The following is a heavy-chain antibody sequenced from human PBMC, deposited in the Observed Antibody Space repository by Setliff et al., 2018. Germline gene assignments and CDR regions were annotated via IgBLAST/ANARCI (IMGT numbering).Heavy chain of an antibody. D-gene: IGHD6-19*01. Sequence: ASVKVSCKASGYTFTWYAISWVRQAPGQGPEWMGWISAYNGNTNYALKLQDRVIMTADTSTNTVYLDLRSLRSDDSAMYYCTRGQRAWSYWGQGTLVTVSS. V-gene: IGHV1-18*01. J-gene: IGHJ4*02. CDR1: GYTFTWYA. CDR3: TRGQRAWSY. CDR2: ISAYNGNT.